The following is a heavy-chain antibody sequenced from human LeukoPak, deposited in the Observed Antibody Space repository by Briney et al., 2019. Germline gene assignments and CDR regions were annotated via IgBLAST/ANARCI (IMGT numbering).Heavy chain of an antibody. Sequence: GGSLRLSCAASGFTFSGYSMNWVRQAPGKGLEWVSSISSSSTYLYYADSVRGRFTISRDNAKNSLFLQMNSLRAEDTAVYYCARSIAVAGPYYFDYWGQGTLVTVSS. V-gene: IGHV3-21*01. CDR3: ARSIAVAGPYYFDY. J-gene: IGHJ4*02. CDR2: ISSSSTYL. CDR1: GFTFSGYS. D-gene: IGHD6-19*01.